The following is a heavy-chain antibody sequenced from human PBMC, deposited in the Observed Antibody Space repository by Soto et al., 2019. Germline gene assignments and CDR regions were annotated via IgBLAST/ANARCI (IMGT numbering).Heavy chain of an antibody. CDR2: IWYDGSNT. CDR3: ARDFSMVIVAPGY. Sequence: GGSLRLSCAASGLRFSDYWMHWVRQAPGKGLEWVGFIWYDGSNTFYAESVKGRFTISRDNSKNTVYLQINALRAEDTAVYYCARDFSMVIVAPGYWGQGTLVTDS. V-gene: IGHV3-33*08. D-gene: IGHD5-12*01. J-gene: IGHJ4*02. CDR1: GLRFSDYW.